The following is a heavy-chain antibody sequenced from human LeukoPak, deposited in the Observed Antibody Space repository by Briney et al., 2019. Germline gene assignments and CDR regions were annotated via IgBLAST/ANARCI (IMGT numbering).Heavy chain of an antibody. V-gene: IGHV3-30*02. Sequence: GGSLRLSCAASGFTFSSYGMHWVRQAPGKGLEWVAFIRYDGSNKYYADSVKGRFTISRDNSKNTLYLQMNSLRAEDTAVYYCAKDQEGEVVVPAAVLDYWGQGTLVTVSS. CDR1: GFTFSSYG. CDR2: IRYDGSNK. D-gene: IGHD2-2*01. J-gene: IGHJ4*02. CDR3: AKDQEGEVVVPAAVLDY.